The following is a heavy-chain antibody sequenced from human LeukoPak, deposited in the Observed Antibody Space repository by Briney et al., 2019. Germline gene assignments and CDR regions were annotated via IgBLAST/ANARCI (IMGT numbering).Heavy chain of an antibody. CDR2: IKSKTDGGTT. CDR1: GFTFSNAW. V-gene: IGHV3-15*01. CDR3: TTDHDGHWFDS. Sequence: PGGSLRLSCTASGFTFSNAWMSWVRQAPGKGLEWVGRIKSKTDGGTTDYAAPVKGRFTISRDDSKNTLYLQMNSLKNEDTAVYYCTTDHDGHWFDSWGQGTLVTVSS. J-gene: IGHJ5*01.